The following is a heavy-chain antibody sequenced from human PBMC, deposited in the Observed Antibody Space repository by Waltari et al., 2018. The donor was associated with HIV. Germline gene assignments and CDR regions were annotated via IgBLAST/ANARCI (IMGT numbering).Heavy chain of an antibody. J-gene: IGHJ4*02. D-gene: IGHD2-15*01. CDR3: ARDGGCSGGSCYGL. Sequence: EVQLVESGGGLVQPGGSLRLSCAASGSTVSSNYMSWVRQAPGKGLEWVSVIYSGGSTYYADSVKGRFTISRDNSKNTLYLQMNSLRAEDTAVYYCARDGGCSGGSCYGLWGQGTLVTVSS. V-gene: IGHV3-66*01. CDR1: GSTVSSNY. CDR2: IYSGGST.